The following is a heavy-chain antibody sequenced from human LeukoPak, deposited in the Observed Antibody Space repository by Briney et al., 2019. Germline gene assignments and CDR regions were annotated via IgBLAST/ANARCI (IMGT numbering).Heavy chain of an antibody. V-gene: IGHV4-34*01. CDR3: ARGRGYYGSGNHNWFDP. Sequence: SETLSLTCAVYGGSFSGYYWSWIRQPPGKGLEWIGEINHSGGTNYNRSLKSRVTISVDTSKNQFSLKLSSVTAADTAVYYCARGRGYYGSGNHNWFDPWGQGTLVTVSS. D-gene: IGHD3-10*01. CDR2: INHSGGT. J-gene: IGHJ5*02. CDR1: GGSFSGYY.